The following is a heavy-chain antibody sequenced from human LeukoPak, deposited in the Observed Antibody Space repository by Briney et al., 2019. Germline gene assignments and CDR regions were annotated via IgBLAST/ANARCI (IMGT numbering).Heavy chain of an antibody. V-gene: IGHV1-69*04. CDR2: IIPIFGIA. J-gene: IGHJ4*02. D-gene: IGHD5-18*01. CDR3: ARGPPAMAPNYYFDY. CDR1: GGTFSSYA. Sequence: SVKVSCKASGGTFSSYAISWVGQAPGQGLEWMGRIIPIFGIANYAQKFQGRVTITADKSTSTAYMELSSLRSEDTAVYYCARGPPAMAPNYYFDYWGQGTLVTVSS.